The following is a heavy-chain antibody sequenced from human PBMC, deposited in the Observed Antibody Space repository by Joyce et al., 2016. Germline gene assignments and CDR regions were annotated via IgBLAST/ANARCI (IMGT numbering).Heavy chain of an antibody. Sequence: EVQLVQSGAEVKKPGESLKISCKGSGYSFTNYYIGWVRQMPGKGLEWMGIIYPGDSETRYGPSFPCKVTISVDKSITTAYLQWSSLKASDTAMYYCATVVVTGGSFGLDIWGQGTMVTVSS. J-gene: IGHJ3*02. V-gene: IGHV5-51*01. D-gene: IGHD2-21*02. CDR2: IYPGDSET. CDR3: ATVVVTGGSFGLDI. CDR1: GYSFTNYY.